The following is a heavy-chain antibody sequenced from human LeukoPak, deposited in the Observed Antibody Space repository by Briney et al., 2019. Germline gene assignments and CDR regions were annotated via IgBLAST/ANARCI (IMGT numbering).Heavy chain of an antibody. CDR1: GYTFTSYG. J-gene: IGHJ5*02. CDR2: ISAYNGNT. Sequence: ASVKVSCKASGYTFTSYGISWVRQAPGQGLEWMGWISAYNGNTNYAQKLQGRVTMTRNTSISTAYMELSSLRSEDTAVYYCARGVERAYYYDSSGYQNWFDPWGQGTLVTVSS. D-gene: IGHD3-22*01. V-gene: IGHV1-18*01. CDR3: ARGVERAYYYDSSGYQNWFDP.